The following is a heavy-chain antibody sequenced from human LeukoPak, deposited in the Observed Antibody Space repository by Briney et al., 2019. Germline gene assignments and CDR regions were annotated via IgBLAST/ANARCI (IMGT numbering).Heavy chain of an antibody. V-gene: IGHV4-34*01. Sequence: PSETLSLTCAVYGGSFSGYYWSWIRQPPGEGLGWIGEINHSGSTNYTPSLTSRVSILVDTSNNQFSLKLRSVTAADTAVYYCARGHTMGYYDSSGYYYWGQGTLVTVSS. D-gene: IGHD3-22*01. CDR3: ARGHTMGYYDSSGYYY. J-gene: IGHJ4*02. CDR1: GGSFSGYY. CDR2: INHSGST.